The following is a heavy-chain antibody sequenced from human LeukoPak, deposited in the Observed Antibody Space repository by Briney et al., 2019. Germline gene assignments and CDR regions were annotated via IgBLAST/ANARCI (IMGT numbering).Heavy chain of an antibody. CDR2: INPTTGDT. J-gene: IGHJ3*02. V-gene: IGHV1-46*01. Sequence: ASVKVSFKASGYTFTSYYMHWVRQAPGQGLAWMGIINPTTGDTTYAQKFQGRLTMPRDMSKSTLHMELSSLTSEDTAVFYCARYGFSTVWQGGWHAFDIWGQGQVVTVSS. CDR1: GYTFTSYY. D-gene: IGHD6-13*01. CDR3: ARYGFSTVWQGGWHAFDI.